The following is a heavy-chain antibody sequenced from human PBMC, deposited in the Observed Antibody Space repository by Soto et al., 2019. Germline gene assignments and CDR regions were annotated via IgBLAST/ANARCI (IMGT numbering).Heavy chain of an antibody. J-gene: IGHJ6*03. Sequence: EVQLVESGGGLVKPGGSLRLSCAASGFTFSSYSMNWVRQAPGKGLEWVSSISSSSSYRYYEDSVKGRFTISRDNAKNSLYLQMNRLRAEDTAVYYCEREGANYATRADYYYYYMDVWGKGTTVTVSS. CDR2: ISSSSSYR. V-gene: IGHV3-21*01. CDR3: EREGANYATRADYYYYYMDV. CDR1: GFTFSSYS. D-gene: IGHD3-16*01.